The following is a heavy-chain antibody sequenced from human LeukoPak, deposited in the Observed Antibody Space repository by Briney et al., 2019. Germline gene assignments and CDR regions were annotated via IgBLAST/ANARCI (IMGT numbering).Heavy chain of an antibody. CDR2: IDPSDSYT. D-gene: IGHD6-19*01. Sequence: GESLKFSCKGSGSSFTSYWISGVRQIPGKGLEWMGRIDPSDSYTNYSPSFQGHVTMSVDKSISTAYLQWSSLKASDTAMYYCARWGFSSGLSNWFDPWGQGTLVTVSS. CDR1: GSSFTSYW. J-gene: IGHJ5*02. V-gene: IGHV5-10-1*01. CDR3: ARWGFSSGLSNWFDP.